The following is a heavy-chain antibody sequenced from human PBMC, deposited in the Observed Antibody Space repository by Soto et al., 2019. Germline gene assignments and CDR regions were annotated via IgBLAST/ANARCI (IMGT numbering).Heavy chain of an antibody. V-gene: IGHV1-24*01. Sequence: ASVKVSCKVSGYTLTELSMHWVRQAPGKGLEWMGGFDPEDGETIYAQKFQGRVTMTEDTSTDTAYMELGSLRSEDTAVYYCATLLYYYDSSGYKVDIWGQGTMVTVS. CDR2: FDPEDGET. CDR3: ATLLYYYDSSGYKVDI. CDR1: GYTLTELS. D-gene: IGHD3-22*01. J-gene: IGHJ3*02.